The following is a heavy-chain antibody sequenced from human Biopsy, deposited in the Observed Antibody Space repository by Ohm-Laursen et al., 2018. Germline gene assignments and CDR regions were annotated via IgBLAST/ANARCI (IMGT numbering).Heavy chain of an antibody. J-gene: IGHJ4*02. Sequence: SLRLSCAASGLTFSDHYMSWIRQAPGKGLEWLSYISPTADIIFDTDSVKGRFTISRDNAKNSLYLQMNSLRAEDTAIYYCAKIPPSRCDSGECYPIFDYWGQGTLVTVSS. CDR3: AKIPPSRCDSGECYPIFDY. D-gene: IGHD2-21*01. CDR2: ISPTADII. CDR1: GLTFSDHY. V-gene: IGHV3-11*01.